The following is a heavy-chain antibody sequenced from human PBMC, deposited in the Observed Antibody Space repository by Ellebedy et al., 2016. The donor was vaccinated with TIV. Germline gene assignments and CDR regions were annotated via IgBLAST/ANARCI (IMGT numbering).Heavy chain of an antibody. Sequence: GESLKISCSASGFPFDGYDIHWIRQPPGKGLEWVSLIYSGGATYYADPVKARFTISRDKSTNTLHLQMDNLSAEDTAVYYCATFNWGSDYFEDWGQGTLVTVSS. D-gene: IGHD7-27*01. J-gene: IGHJ4*02. CDR1: GFPFDGYD. V-gene: IGHV3-53*01. CDR2: IYSGGAT. CDR3: ATFNWGSDYFED.